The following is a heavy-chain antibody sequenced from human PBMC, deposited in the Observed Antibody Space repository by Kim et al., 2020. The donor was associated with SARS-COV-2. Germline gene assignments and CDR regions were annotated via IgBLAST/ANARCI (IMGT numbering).Heavy chain of an antibody. Sequence: ADSRKGRFTISRDNSKNTPYLQMNGLTAEDTAVYYCAKPIVAAALYGGDYWGQGTLVTVSS. J-gene: IGHJ4*02. D-gene: IGHD1-26*01. CDR3: AKPIVAAALYGGDY. V-gene: IGHV3-23*01.